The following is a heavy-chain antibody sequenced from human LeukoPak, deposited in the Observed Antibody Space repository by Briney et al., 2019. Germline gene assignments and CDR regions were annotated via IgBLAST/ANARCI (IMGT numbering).Heavy chain of an antibody. J-gene: IGHJ1*01. Sequence: GRSLRLSCAASGFTFDDYAMHWVRQAPGKGLEWVSGISPRGDITYYKDSVRGRFTISRDSFKNTVSLQLNSLRAEDTAMYYCAKDDDWGRFNHWGQGTLVTVSS. CDR2: ISPRGDIT. CDR3: AKDDDWGRFNH. D-gene: IGHD3-16*01. CDR1: GFTFDDYA. V-gene: IGHV3-23*01.